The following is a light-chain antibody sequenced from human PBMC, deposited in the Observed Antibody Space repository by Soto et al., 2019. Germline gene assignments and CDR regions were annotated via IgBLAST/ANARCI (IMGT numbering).Light chain of an antibody. CDR1: QSVNSN. Sequence: EIVLTQSPATLSLSPGERATLSCRASQSVNSNLAWYQQKPGQAPSLLIFDASYRATDIPARFSGSGSGTDFTLTISSLEPEDFAVYYCQQYGSSGTFGQGTKVDIK. J-gene: IGKJ1*01. V-gene: IGKV3-11*01. CDR2: DAS. CDR3: QQYGSSGT.